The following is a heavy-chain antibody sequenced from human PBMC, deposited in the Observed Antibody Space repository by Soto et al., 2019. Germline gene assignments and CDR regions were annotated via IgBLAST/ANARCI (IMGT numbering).Heavy chain of an antibody. CDR1: GGTLRRYA. J-gene: IGHJ6*04. V-gene: IGHV1-69*01. CDR3: AVVDMSNNDAENSFYAMAV. D-gene: IGHD2-15*01. CDR2: IIPRFGTT. Sequence: QVQLVQSGAEVKKPGSSVKVSCKASGGTLRRYAISWVRQAPGRGLEWMGGIIPRFGTTSYAQTEKFQGRLTINADGHMITASMEQSSLNSENTALYFWAVVDMSNNDAENSFYAMAVWAKGTTFIVSS.